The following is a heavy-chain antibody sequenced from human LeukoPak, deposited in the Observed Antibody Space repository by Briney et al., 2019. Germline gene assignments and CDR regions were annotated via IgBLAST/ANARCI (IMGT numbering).Heavy chain of an antibody. J-gene: IGHJ4*02. CDR1: GFRISSYW. CDR3: ASTHGDEAGRPED. Sequence: GGSLRLSCAASGFRISSYWMTWVRQAPGKGLEWVANIKEDGSENYYADSVKGRFTISRDNAKNSLYLQMNSLRAEDTAVYYCASTHGDEAGRPEDWGQGTLVTVSS. V-gene: IGHV3-7*01. CDR2: IKEDGSEN. D-gene: IGHD6-19*01.